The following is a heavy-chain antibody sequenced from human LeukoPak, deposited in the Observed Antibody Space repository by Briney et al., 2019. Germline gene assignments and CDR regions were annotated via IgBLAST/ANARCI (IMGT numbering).Heavy chain of an antibody. Sequence: SETLSLTXTVSGGSISSYYWSWIRQPPGKGLEWIGYIYYSGSTNYNPSLKSRVTISVDTSKNQFSLKLSSVTAADTAVYYCARDGGPNYDLTDFSGMVYWGQGTLVTVSS. J-gene: IGHJ4*02. CDR3: ARDGGPNYDLTDFSGMVY. CDR1: GGSISSYY. CDR2: IYYSGST. D-gene: IGHD3-3*01. V-gene: IGHV4-59*01.